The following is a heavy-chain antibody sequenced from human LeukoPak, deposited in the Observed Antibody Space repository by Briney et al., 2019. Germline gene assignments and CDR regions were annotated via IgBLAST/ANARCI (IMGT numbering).Heavy chain of an antibody. CDR1: GGSLSSGDYY. V-gene: IGHV4-30-4*08. CDR2: IYYSGST. J-gene: IGHJ4*02. D-gene: IGHD1-26*01. Sequence: SQTLSLTCAVSGGSLSSGDYYWRWIRQPPGKGLEWIGYIYYSGSTYYNPSLKSRVTISVDTSKNQFSLKPTSATAADTAVYYCARGGDFNYWGQGTLVTVSS. CDR3: ARGGDFNY.